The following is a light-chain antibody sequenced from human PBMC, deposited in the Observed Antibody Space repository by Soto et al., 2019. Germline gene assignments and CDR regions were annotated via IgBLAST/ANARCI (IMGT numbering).Light chain of an antibody. CDR2: GDT. CDR3: QSSDSRLSGSDV. Sequence: QSVLTQPPSVSGAPPQRVTISCTWSSSNIGAGYDVNWYQQLPGTAPKLLIFGDTNRPSGVPDRFSGSKSGTSSSLTITGLQAADEADYYCQSSDSRLSGSDVFGTGTKVTVL. V-gene: IGLV1-40*01. CDR1: SSNIGAGYD. J-gene: IGLJ1*01.